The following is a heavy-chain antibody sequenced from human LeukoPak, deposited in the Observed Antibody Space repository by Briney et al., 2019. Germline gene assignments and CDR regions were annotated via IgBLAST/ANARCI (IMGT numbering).Heavy chain of an antibody. CDR2: IQNDGINT. D-gene: IGHD2-2*01. CDR1: GFTFSNYN. CDR3: AKDAGGGLCYFDY. V-gene: IGHV3-30*02. J-gene: IGHJ4*02. Sequence: GGSLRLSCATSGFTFSNYNMHWVRQAPGKGLGWVAFIQNDGINTYYADSVKGRFTISRDNSKNTLYPQMNSLRAEDTTVYYCAKDAGGGLCYFDYWGQGTLVTVSS.